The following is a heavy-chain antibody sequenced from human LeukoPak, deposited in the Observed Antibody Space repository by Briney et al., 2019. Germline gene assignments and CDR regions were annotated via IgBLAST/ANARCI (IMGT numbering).Heavy chain of an antibody. V-gene: IGHV3-53*01. CDR2: IYSGGST. D-gene: IGHD3-10*01. Sequence: GGSLRLSCAASGFTXSSNYMSGVRQAPGKGLEWVSVIYSGGSTYYADSVKGRFTISRDNSKNTLYLQMNSLRAEDTAVYYCARPGGYYGSGSYLDYWGQGTLVTVSS. CDR3: ARPGGYYGSGSYLDY. J-gene: IGHJ4*02. CDR1: GFTXSSNY.